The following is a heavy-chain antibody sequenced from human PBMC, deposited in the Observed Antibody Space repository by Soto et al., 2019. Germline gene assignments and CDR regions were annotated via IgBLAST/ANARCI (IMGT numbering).Heavy chain of an antibody. J-gene: IGHJ4*02. CDR1: GFTFSSYS. CDR2: IGTSAST. Sequence: DVRLLESGGGLVQPGGSLRLSCAASGFTFSSYSMSWVRQAPGKGLEWVSTIGTSASTYYGDSVRGRFTIFRDNSRTTLYLQMNSLRAEDTAVYYCADLSRYCTSSNCDWGQGTLVTVSS. D-gene: IGHD2-2*01. V-gene: IGHV3-23*01. CDR3: ADLSRYCTSSNCD.